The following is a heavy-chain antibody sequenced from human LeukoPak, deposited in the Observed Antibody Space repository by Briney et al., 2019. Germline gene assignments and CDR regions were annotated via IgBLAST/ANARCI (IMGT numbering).Heavy chain of an antibody. CDR3: ARGGKAAAHRGAFDI. D-gene: IGHD6-13*01. J-gene: IGHJ3*02. Sequence: SETLSLTCTVSGGSIRSSYYYWGWIRQPPGKGLEWIGSIYDSGSTYYNPSLKSRVTISVDTSKNQFSLKLNSVTAADTAVYYCARGGKAAAHRGAFDIWGQGTMVTVSS. CDR1: GGSIRSSYYY. CDR2: IYDSGST. V-gene: IGHV4-39*01.